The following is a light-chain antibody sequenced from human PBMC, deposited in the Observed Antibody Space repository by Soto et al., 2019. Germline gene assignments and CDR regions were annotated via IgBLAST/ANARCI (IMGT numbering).Light chain of an antibody. Sequence: QSALTQPASVSGSPGQSISISCTGTTSDDGSYDLVSWYQQHPGKAPKIMIYEVSKRPSGDSNRFSGSKSGNTASLTISGLHAEDEADYYCCSSAGGRSPYVFGTGTKLTVL. V-gene: IGLV2-23*02. CDR2: EVS. CDR1: TSDDGSYDL. J-gene: IGLJ1*01. CDR3: CSSAGGRSPYV.